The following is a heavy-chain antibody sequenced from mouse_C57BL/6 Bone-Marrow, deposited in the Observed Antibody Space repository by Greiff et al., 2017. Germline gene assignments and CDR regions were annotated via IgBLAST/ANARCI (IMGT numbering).Heavy chain of an antibody. J-gene: IGHJ2*01. V-gene: IGHV1-4*01. CDR3: ARFQNYFDY. Sequence: QVQLQQSGAELARPGASVKMSCKASGYTFTSYTMHWVKQRPGQGLEWIGYMNPSSGYTKYNQKFKDKATLTADKSSRTAYMQLSSLTSEDSSVYYCARFQNYFDYWGQGTTLTVSS. CDR1: GYTFTSYT. CDR2: MNPSSGYT.